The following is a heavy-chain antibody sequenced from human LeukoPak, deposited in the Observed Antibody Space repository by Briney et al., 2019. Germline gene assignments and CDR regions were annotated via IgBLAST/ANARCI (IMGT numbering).Heavy chain of an antibody. CDR3: AKGHYDILTGYEY. V-gene: IGHV3-23*01. J-gene: IGHJ4*02. CDR2: ISGSGGST. CDR1: GFTFSSYA. Sequence: PGGFLRLSCAASGFTFSSYAMSWVRQAPGKGLEWVSGISGSGGSTYYADSVKGRFTIPRDNSKNMLYLQMNSLRAEDTAVYYCAKGHYDILTGYEYWGQGTLVTVSS. D-gene: IGHD3-9*01.